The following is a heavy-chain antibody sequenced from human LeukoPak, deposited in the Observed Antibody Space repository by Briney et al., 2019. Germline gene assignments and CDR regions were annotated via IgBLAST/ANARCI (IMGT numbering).Heavy chain of an antibody. CDR1: GGSISRYY. CDR3: ARDGFGDVDAFDI. D-gene: IGHD4-17*01. J-gene: IGHJ3*02. Sequence: SETLSLTCTVSGGSISRYYWSWIRQSAGKGLEWIARIYSSGHTNYNPSLKSRVTISLDMSKNQFSLTMRSVTAADTAMYFCARDGFGDVDAFDIWGQGTMVTVSS. V-gene: IGHV4-4*07. CDR2: IYSSGHT.